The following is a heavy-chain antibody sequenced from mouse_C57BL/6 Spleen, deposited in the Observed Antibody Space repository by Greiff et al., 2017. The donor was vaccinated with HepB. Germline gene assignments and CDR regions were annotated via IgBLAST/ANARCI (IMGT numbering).Heavy chain of an antibody. Sequence: VQLQQSGAELARPGASVKLSCKASGYTFTSYGISWVKQRTGQGLEWIGEIYPRSGNTYYNEKFKGKATLTADKSSSTAYMELRSLTSEDSAVYLCARSITTVVADYWGQGTTLTVSS. CDR1: GYTFTSYG. CDR3: ARSITTVVADY. D-gene: IGHD1-1*01. J-gene: IGHJ2*01. CDR2: IYPRSGNT. V-gene: IGHV1-81*01.